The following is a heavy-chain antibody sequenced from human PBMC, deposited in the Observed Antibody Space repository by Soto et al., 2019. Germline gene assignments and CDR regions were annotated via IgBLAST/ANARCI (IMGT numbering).Heavy chain of an antibody. CDR3: AKDLTIFGVVIQGYRFVY. J-gene: IGHJ4*02. CDR1: GFTFSSYS. CDR2: ISSSSSYI. Sequence: PGGSLRLSCAASGFTFSSYSMNWVRQAPGKGLEWVSSISSSSSYIYYADSVKGRFTISRDNAKNTLYLQMNSLRAEDTAVYYCAKDLTIFGVVIQGYRFVYWGQATLVSVSS. V-gene: IGHV3-21*04. D-gene: IGHD3-3*01.